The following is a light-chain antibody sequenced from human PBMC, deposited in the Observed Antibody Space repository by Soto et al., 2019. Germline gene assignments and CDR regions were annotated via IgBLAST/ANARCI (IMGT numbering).Light chain of an antibody. CDR2: EVS. V-gene: IGLV2-14*01. CDR3: SSYSISTAYL. CDR1: SSDVGGYDY. J-gene: IGLJ1*01. Sequence: QSALTRPASVSGSPGQSITISCTGTSSDVGGYDYVSWYQLHPGKAPKLMVFEVSNRPSGVSYRFSGSKSGNTASLTISGLQAEDEADYFCSSYSISTAYLFGTGTKVTV.